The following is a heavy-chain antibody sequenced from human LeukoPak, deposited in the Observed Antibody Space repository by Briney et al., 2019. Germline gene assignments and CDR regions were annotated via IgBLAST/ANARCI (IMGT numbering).Heavy chain of an antibody. J-gene: IGHJ3*02. V-gene: IGHV5-51*01. CDR1: GYSFTSYW. Sequence: GESLKISCKGSGYSFTSYWIGWVRQMPGKGLEWMGIIYPGDSDTRYSPSFQGQVTISADKSISTAYLQWSSLKASDTAMYYCARGRVRATVSPRSFDIWGQGTMVTVSS. CDR3: ARGRVRATVSPRSFDI. CDR2: IYPGDSDT. D-gene: IGHD4-17*01.